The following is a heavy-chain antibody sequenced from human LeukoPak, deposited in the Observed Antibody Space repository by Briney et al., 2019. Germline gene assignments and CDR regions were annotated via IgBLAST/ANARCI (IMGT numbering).Heavy chain of an antibody. V-gene: IGHV5-51*01. CDR1: GYSLNRYW. CDR2: IYPGYSDT. J-gene: IGHJ6*02. Sequence: GEALKISCKGSGYSLNRYWIGWVLHMPGQGLECRGIIYPGYSDTRYSPSFQGQVNISADKCISTHYLHRSILKASDPAMYYCARRYYDFWSGDHYYGMDVWGQGTTVSVSS. CDR3: ARRYYDFWSGDHYYGMDV. D-gene: IGHD3-3*01.